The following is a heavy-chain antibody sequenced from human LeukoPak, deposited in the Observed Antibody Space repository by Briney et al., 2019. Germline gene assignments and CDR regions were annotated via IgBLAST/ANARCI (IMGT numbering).Heavy chain of an antibody. CDR2: IDYSGST. D-gene: IGHD2-15*01. Sequence: SETLSLTCTVSGGSVSSGSYYWSWIRQPPGKGLEWIGHIDYSGSTRYNSSLKSRVTISVDTSKNQFSLKLNSVTAADTAIFYCARDDRCSGDSCYYLWGRGTLVTVSS. J-gene: IGHJ5*02. CDR1: GGSVSSGSYY. CDR3: ARDDRCSGDSCYYL. V-gene: IGHV4-61*01.